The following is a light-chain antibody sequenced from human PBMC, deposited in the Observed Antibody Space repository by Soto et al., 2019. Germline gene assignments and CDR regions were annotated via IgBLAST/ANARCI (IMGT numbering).Light chain of an antibody. Sequence: EIVLTQSPGTQSLSPGERATLSCRASQSVANSYLAWYQQKPGQAPRLLIYGASSRATGIPDRFSGSGSGTDFTLTISRLESEDFAVYYCQQYGTLITFGQGTRLEIK. CDR1: QSVANSY. CDR3: QQYGTLIT. V-gene: IGKV3-20*01. J-gene: IGKJ5*01. CDR2: GAS.